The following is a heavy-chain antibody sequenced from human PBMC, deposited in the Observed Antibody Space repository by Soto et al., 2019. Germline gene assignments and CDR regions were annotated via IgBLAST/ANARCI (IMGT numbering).Heavy chain of an antibody. V-gene: IGHV4-30-2*01. Sequence: QLPLQESGSGLVKPSQTLSLTCAVSGGSISSGGYSWSWIRQPPGKGLEWIGYIYHSGSTYYNPSLKHRVTISVDRSKTQFSLKLSSVTAADTAVYYCAAGGGLPRYYWGQGTLVTVSS. CDR1: GGSISSGGYS. CDR3: AAGGGLPRYY. CDR2: IYHSGST. D-gene: IGHD5-12*01. J-gene: IGHJ4*02.